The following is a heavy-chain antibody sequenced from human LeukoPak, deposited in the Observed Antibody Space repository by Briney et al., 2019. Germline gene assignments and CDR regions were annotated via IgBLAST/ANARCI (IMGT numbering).Heavy chain of an antibody. V-gene: IGHV3-23*01. D-gene: IGHD2-8*01. Sequence: GGSLRLSCAASGFTFSSYDMSWVRQAPGKGLEWVSLIRGSGDYTYYADSVKGRFTASRDNSKNTLYLQMNSLRAEDTAVYYCVCWSDGGGPWGQGILVTVSS. CDR3: VCWSDGGGP. J-gene: IGHJ5*02. CDR2: IRGSGDYT. CDR1: GFTFSSYD.